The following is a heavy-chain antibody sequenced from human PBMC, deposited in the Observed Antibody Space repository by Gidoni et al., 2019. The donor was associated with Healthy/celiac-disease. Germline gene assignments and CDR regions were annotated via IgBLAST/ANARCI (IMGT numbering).Heavy chain of an antibody. J-gene: IGHJ4*02. CDR1: GFTFSSYS. V-gene: IGHV3-21*01. Sequence: EVQLVESGGGLVKPGGSLRLSCAASGFTFSSYSMNWVRQAPGKGLGWVSSISSSSSYIYYADSVKGRFTISRDNAKNSLYLQMNSLRAEDTAVYYCARDPGIQLWGFDYWGQGTLVTVSS. D-gene: IGHD5-18*01. CDR3: ARDPGIQLWGFDY. CDR2: ISSSSSYI.